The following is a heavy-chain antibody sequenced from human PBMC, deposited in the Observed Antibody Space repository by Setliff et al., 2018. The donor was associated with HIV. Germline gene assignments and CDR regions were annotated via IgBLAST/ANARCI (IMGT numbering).Heavy chain of an antibody. CDR2: IYHSGST. CDR3: ARVPTSSWYVTTQRTKEYFHQ. V-gene: IGHV4-4*02. D-gene: IGHD6-13*01. CDR1: GGSISTSNW. Sequence: SETLSLTCVVSGGSISTSNWWSWVRQPPGKGLEWIGEIYHSGSTNYNSSLKSRVTISVDKSKNLFSLKLSSVTAADTAMYYCARVPTSSWYVTTQRTKEYFHQWGQGTLVTVSS. J-gene: IGHJ1*01.